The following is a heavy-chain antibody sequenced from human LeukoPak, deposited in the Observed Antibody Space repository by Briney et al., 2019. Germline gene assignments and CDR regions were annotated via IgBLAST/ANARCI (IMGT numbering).Heavy chain of an antibody. CDR3: ARVITMVRGVIITGGWFDP. CDR2: IYYSGST. CDR1: GGSISSYY. Sequence: KSSETLSLTCTVSGGSISSYYWSWIRQPPGKGLEWIGYIYYSGSTNYNPSLKSRVTISVDTSKNQFSLKLSSVTAADTSVYYCARVITMVRGVIITGGWFDPWGQGTLVTVSS. V-gene: IGHV4-59*01. D-gene: IGHD3-10*01. J-gene: IGHJ5*02.